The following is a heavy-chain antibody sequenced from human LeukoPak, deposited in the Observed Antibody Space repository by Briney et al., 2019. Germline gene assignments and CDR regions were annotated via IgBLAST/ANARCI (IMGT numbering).Heavy chain of an antibody. D-gene: IGHD2-15*01. CDR3: ARETGYCSGGRCYFIY. V-gene: IGHV1-69*01. CDR2: IIPIFGTA. J-gene: IGHJ4*02. Sequence: SVKVSCKASGGTFSSYAISWVRQAPGQGLEWMGGIIPIFGTANYAQKFQGRVTITADESTSTAYMELSSLRSEDTAVYYCARETGYCSGGRCYFIYWGQGTLVTVSS. CDR1: GGTFSSYA.